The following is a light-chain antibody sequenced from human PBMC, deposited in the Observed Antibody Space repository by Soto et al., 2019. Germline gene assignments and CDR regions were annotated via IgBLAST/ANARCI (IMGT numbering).Light chain of an antibody. V-gene: IGLV1-44*01. CDR3: AAWDDSLIGYYV. CDR2: GND. CDR1: SSNIGSNT. Sequence: QSALTQPPSVSGTPGQRVIISCSGSSSNIGSNTANWYQQLPGMAPRLLIHGNDQRPSGVPDRFSGSKSGTSASLAISGLQSDDEADYYCAAWDDSLIGYYVFGTGTKV. J-gene: IGLJ1*01.